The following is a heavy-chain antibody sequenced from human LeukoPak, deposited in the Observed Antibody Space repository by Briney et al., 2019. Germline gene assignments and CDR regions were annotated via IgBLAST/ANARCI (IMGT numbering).Heavy chain of an antibody. Sequence: GGSLRLSCAASGFTFSSYSMNWVRQAPGKGLEWVSSISSSSSYIYYADSVKGRFTISRDNAKNSLYLQMNSLRAEDTAVYYCASCSGGSCNTDPNYYMDVWGKGTTVTVSS. D-gene: IGHD2-15*01. CDR2: ISSSSSYI. CDR3: ASCSGGSCNTDPNYYMDV. V-gene: IGHV3-21*01. J-gene: IGHJ6*03. CDR1: GFTFSSYS.